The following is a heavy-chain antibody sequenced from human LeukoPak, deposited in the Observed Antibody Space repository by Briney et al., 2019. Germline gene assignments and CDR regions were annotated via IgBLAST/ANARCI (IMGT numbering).Heavy chain of an antibody. J-gene: IGHJ4*02. CDR2: IIPIFGTA. Sequence: GASVKVSCKASGGTFSSYAISWVRQAPGQGLEWMGGIIPIFGTANYAQKFQGRVTITADESTSTAYMELSSLRSEDTAVYYCAREQARYYYDSSGTPLRYLDYWGQGTLVTVSS. CDR1: GGTFSSYA. D-gene: IGHD3-22*01. V-gene: IGHV1-69*13. CDR3: AREQARYYYDSSGTPLRYLDY.